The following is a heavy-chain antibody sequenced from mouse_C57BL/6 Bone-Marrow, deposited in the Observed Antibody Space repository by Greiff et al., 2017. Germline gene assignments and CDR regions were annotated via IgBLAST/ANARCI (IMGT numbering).Heavy chain of an antibody. D-gene: IGHD1-3*01. Sequence: VQLKQSGAELVKPGASVKLSCKASGYTFTEYTIHWVKQRSGQGLEWIGWFYPGSGSIKYNEKFKDKATLTAGKSSSTVYMELSSLTSEDSAVSFCARHTYRGGYFDVWGTGTTVTVSS. J-gene: IGHJ1*03. V-gene: IGHV1-62-2*01. CDR1: GYTFTEYT. CDR2: FYPGSGSI. CDR3: ARHTYRGGYFDV.